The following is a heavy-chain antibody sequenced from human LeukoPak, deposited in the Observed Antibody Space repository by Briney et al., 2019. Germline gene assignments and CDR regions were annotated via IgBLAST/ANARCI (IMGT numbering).Heavy chain of an antibody. D-gene: IGHD3-9*01. V-gene: IGHV7-4-1*02. CDR1: GYTFTSYA. CDR2: INTNTGNP. Sequence: ASVKVSCKAYGYTFTSYAMNWVRQAPGQGLEWMGWINTNTGNPTYAQGFTGRFVFSLDTSVSTAYLQISSLKAEDTAVYYCARGVSYDILTGYPDGDYWGQGTLVTVSS. J-gene: IGHJ4*02. CDR3: ARGVSYDILTGYPDGDY.